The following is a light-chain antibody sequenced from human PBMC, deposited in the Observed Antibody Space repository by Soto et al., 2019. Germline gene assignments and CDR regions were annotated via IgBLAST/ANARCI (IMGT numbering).Light chain of an antibody. V-gene: IGKV3-11*01. CDR2: EAS. J-gene: IGKJ1*01. CDR3: QPRSDWPWT. Sequence: EIVLTQSAAAGAWSLVERASVYCSASQSVSSSLARYQKKPGQAPRLLMYEASHRATGIPARFSGGGSGTAFTLTISSIEPEDFAVYYCQPRSDWPWTFGQGTKVDIK. CDR1: QSVSSS.